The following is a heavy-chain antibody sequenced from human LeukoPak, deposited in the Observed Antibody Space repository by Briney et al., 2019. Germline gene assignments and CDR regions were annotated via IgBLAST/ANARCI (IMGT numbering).Heavy chain of an antibody. V-gene: IGHV3-21*01. D-gene: IGHD3-22*01. CDR2: ISNSSPNI. CDR3: ARALHDSSGYYFDY. CDR1: GFTFSSYD. J-gene: IGHJ4*02. Sequence: GGSLRLSCAASGFTFSSYDMSWVGQAPGKGLEWVSSISNSSPNIYYADSVKGRFTISRDRAKDSLFLQMNSLRAEDTAVYYCARALHDSSGYYFDYWGQGTLVTVSS.